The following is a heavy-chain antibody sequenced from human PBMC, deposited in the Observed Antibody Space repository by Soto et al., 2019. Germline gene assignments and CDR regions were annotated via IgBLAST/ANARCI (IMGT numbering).Heavy chain of an antibody. J-gene: IGHJ6*02. D-gene: IGHD6-6*01. CDR1: GFTFSSYG. V-gene: IGHV3-33*01. Sequence: QVQLVESGGGVVQPGRSLRLSCAASGFTFSSYGMHWVRQAPGKGLEWVAVIWYDGSNKYYADSVKGRFTISRDNSKNTLYLHMNSLRAEDTAVYYCARDQTEARLSYYYYDGMDVWRQGSTVTVSS. CDR2: IWYDGSNK. CDR3: ARDQTEARLSYYYYDGMDV.